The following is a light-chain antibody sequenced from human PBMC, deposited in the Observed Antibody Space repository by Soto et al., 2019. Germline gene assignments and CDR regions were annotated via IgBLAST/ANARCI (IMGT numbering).Light chain of an antibody. CDR3: QQYNGF. CDR2: AAS. CDR1: QSISSY. J-gene: IGKJ3*01. Sequence: DIQMTQSPSSLSASVGDRVTITCRASQSISSYLNWYQQKPGKAPKLLIYAASSLQSGVPSRFSGSGSGTDFTLTISSLQPEDFATYYCQQYNGFFGPGTKVDIK. V-gene: IGKV1-39*01.